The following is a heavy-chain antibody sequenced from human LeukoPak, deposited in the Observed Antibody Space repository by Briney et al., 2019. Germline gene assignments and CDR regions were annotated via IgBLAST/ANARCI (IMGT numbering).Heavy chain of an antibody. J-gene: IGHJ5*02. Sequence: SVKVSCKASGGTFSSYAISWVRQAPGQGLEWMGGIIPIFGTANYAQKFQGRVTITTDESTSTAYMELSSLRSEDTAVYYCARTLVLLWFGELSGWFDLWGQGTLVTVSS. CDR2: IIPIFGTA. CDR1: GGTFSSYA. D-gene: IGHD3-10*01. CDR3: ARTLVLLWFGELSGWFDL. V-gene: IGHV1-69*05.